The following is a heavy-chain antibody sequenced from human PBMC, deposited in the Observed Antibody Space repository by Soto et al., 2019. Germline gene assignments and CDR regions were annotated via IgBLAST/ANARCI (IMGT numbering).Heavy chain of an antibody. Sequence: QVQLVQSGAEVKKPGASVKVSCKASGYTFTSYGISWVRQAPGQGLEWMGWISAYNGNTNYAQKLQGRVNMTTDTSTRTAYMELRSLRSDDTAVYYCARDRIDYGDYWLFGYYDYGMDVWGQGTTVTVSS. D-gene: IGHD4-17*01. J-gene: IGHJ6*02. V-gene: IGHV1-18*01. CDR2: ISAYNGNT. CDR3: ARDRIDYGDYWLFGYYDYGMDV. CDR1: GYTFTSYG.